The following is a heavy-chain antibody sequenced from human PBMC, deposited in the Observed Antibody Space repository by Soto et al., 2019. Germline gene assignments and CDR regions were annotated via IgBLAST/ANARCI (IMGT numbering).Heavy chain of an antibody. CDR1: GFTFSSYA. CDR3: ATETPLSVIAVAAFDS. J-gene: IGHJ3*02. D-gene: IGHD6-19*01. CDR2: ISYDGSNK. V-gene: IGHV3-30-3*01. Sequence: GGSLRLSCAASGFTFSSYAMHWVRQAPGKGLEWVAVISYDGSNKYYADSVKGRFTISRDNSKNTLYLQMNSLRAEDTAVYYCATETPLSVIAVAAFDSWGQGTMVTVSS.